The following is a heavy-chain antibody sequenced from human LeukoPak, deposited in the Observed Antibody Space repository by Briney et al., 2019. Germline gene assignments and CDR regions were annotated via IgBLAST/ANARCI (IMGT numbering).Heavy chain of an antibody. D-gene: IGHD2-2*01. CDR2: IYYSGST. CDR3: ARLPAYCSTTSCSFDS. V-gene: IGHV4-39*01. Sequence: PSETLSLTCTVSGGSISSSSYYWGWIRQPPGKGLEWIGNIYYSGSTYYNPSLKSRVTISVDTSKNQFSLKLTSVTAADTAVYYCARLPAYCSTTSCSFDSWSQGTLVAVSS. CDR1: GGSISSSSYY. J-gene: IGHJ4*02.